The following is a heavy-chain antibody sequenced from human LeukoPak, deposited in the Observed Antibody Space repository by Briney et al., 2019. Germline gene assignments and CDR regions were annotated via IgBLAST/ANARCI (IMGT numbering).Heavy chain of an antibody. Sequence: PAGSLRLSCAASGFTFCNYYMSWIRQAPGKGLEWVSYISSSGSTIYYADSVKGRFTISMDNAKHSLYLQMNSLRAEDTAEYYCAGPVWADAFDIWGQGTMVTVSS. D-gene: IGHD7-27*01. CDR2: ISSSGSTI. CDR3: AGPVWADAFDI. J-gene: IGHJ3*02. V-gene: IGHV3-11*01. CDR1: GFTFCNYY.